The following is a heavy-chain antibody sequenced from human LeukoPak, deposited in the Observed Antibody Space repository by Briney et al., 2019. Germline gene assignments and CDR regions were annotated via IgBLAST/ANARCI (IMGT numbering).Heavy chain of an antibody. CDR1: GFTFGDYA. V-gene: IGHV3-49*04. Sequence: PGRSLRLSCTASGFTFGDYAISWVRQAPGKGLEWVGFIRSKAYGGTTEYAASVKGRFTISRDDSKSIAYLQMNSLKTEDTAVYYCTRDRDYGDYVDYWGQGTLVTVSS. CDR2: IRSKAYGGTT. D-gene: IGHD4-17*01. CDR3: TRDRDYGDYVDY. J-gene: IGHJ4*02.